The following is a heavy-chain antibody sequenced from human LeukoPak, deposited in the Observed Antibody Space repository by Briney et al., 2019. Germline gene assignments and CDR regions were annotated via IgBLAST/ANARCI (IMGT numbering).Heavy chain of an antibody. CDR3: ATDMVTGYYYFYMDV. CDR1: GFAFSTYG. J-gene: IGHJ6*03. CDR2: IRLDGSNT. V-gene: IGHV3-30*02. Sequence: GGSLRLSCAASGFAFSTYGMHWVRQAPGKGLEWVAFIRLDGSNTKYADSVKGRFTISRDNAKNTLYLQMNSLRAEDTAVYYCATDMVTGYYYFYMDVWGKGTTVTVSS. D-gene: IGHD4-23*01.